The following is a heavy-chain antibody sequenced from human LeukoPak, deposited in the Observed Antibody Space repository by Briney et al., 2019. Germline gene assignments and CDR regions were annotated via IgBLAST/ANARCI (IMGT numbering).Heavy chain of an antibody. D-gene: IGHD3-10*01. CDR2: IKYGGSEN. CDR3: AKYHYGSGTSLGY. V-gene: IGHV3-7*01. Sequence: PGGSLRLSCAASGFTFIDSWMTWVRQAPGKGLEWVANIKYGGSENYYVDSVKGRFTISRDNAKKSLSLQMNSLRAEDTAVYYCAKYHYGSGTSLGYWGQGTLVTVSS. J-gene: IGHJ4*02. CDR1: GFTFIDSW.